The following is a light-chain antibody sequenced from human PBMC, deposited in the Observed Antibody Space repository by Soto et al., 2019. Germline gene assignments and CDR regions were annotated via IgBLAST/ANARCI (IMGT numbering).Light chain of an antibody. Sequence: QSALTQPASVSGSPGQSITISCTGTSSDVGGYNFVSWYQQHPDKAPKLMIYDVTNRPSGVSNRFSGSKSGNTASLTISGLQPEDEADYYCSPYTSISPYVFGTGTKVTVL. CDR2: DVT. CDR1: SSDVGGYNF. CDR3: SPYTSISPYV. J-gene: IGLJ1*01. V-gene: IGLV2-14*01.